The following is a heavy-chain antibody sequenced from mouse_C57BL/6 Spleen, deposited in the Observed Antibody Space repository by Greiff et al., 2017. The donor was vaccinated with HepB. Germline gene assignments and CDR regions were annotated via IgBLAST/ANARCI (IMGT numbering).Heavy chain of an antibody. CDR2: IYPGNGDT. J-gene: IGHJ4*01. V-gene: IGHV1-12*01. Sequence: SGAELVRPGASVKMSCKASGFTFTSYYMHWVKQTPRQGLEWIGAIYPGNGDTSYNQKFKGKATMTVDKSSSTAYMQLSSLTSEDSAVYFCARCYYGSSYDMDDWGQGTSVTVSS. CDR1: GFTFTSYY. D-gene: IGHD1-1*01. CDR3: ARCYYGSSYDMDD.